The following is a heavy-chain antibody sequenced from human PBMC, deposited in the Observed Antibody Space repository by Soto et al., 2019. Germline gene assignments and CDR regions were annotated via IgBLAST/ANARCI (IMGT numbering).Heavy chain of an antibody. V-gene: IGHV4-59*01. CDR3: ASVVGEDYYYYGMDV. D-gene: IGHD6-6*01. CDR1: GGSISSYY. CDR2: IYYSGST. J-gene: IGHJ6*02. Sequence: AETLSLTCTVSGGSISSYYWSWIRQPPGKGLEWIGYIYYSGSTNYNPSLKSRVTISVDTSKSQFSLKLSSVTAADTAVYYCASVVGEDYYYYGMDVWGQGTPVTVSS.